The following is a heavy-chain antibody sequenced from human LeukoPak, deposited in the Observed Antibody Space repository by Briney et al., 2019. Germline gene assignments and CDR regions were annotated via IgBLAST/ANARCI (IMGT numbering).Heavy chain of an antibody. CDR2: IYYSGST. CDR3: ASSDSGYDYYYYYGMDV. J-gene: IGHJ6*02. V-gene: IGHV4-39*01. Sequence: PSETLSLTCTVSGGSISSSSYYWGWIRQPPGKGLEWIGSIYYSGSTYYSPSLKSRVTISVDTSKNQFSLKLSSVTAADTAVYYCASSDSGYDYYYYYGMDVWGQGTTVTVSS. D-gene: IGHD5-12*01. CDR1: GGSISSSSYY.